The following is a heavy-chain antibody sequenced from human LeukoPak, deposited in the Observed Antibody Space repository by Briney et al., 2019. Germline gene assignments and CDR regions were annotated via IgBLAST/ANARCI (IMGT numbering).Heavy chain of an antibody. CDR2: ISSSSSTI. Sequence: GGSLRLSCAASGFTFSSYSMNWVRQAPGKGLEWVSCISSSSSTIYYADSVKGRFTISRDNAKNSLYLQMNSLRAEDTAVYYCARGYSGYDYSDYWGQGTLVTVSS. J-gene: IGHJ4*02. CDR3: ARGYSGYDYSDY. CDR1: GFTFSSYS. D-gene: IGHD5-12*01. V-gene: IGHV3-48*01.